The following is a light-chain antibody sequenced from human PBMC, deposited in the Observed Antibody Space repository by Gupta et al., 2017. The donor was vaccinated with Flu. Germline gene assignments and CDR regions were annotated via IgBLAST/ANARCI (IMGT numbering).Light chain of an antibody. CDR3: QQVNSYPLT. CDR2: DAS. Sequence: DIQLTQSPSFLSASVGDRVTITCRASQGISSYLAWYQQKPGKAPNLLIYDASTLQSGVPSRFGGSGSGTEFTLTISSLQPEDFATYYCQQVNSYPLTFGQGTRLEIK. CDR1: QGISSY. J-gene: IGKJ5*01. V-gene: IGKV1-9*01.